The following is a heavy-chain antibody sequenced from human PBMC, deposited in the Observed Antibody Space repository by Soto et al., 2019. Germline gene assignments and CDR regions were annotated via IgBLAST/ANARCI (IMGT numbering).Heavy chain of an antibody. CDR3: AKEIAVAVATPPEY. CDR1: GVIYSIYA. J-gene: IGHJ4*02. Sequence: EVQLLQSGGGLVQPGGSLRLSCTASGVIYSIYAMAWVRQAPGKGLEWVSAISGSGGETYYADSVKGRFTTSRDNSKNTVYLQMTNLRAEDTAVYYCAKEIAVAVATPPEYWGQGTLVTVSS. CDR2: ISGSGGET. V-gene: IGHV3-23*01. D-gene: IGHD5-12*01.